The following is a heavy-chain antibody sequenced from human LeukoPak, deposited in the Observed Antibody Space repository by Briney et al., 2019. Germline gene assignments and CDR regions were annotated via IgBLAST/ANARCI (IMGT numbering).Heavy chain of an antibody. Sequence: GGSLRLSCAASTFTFSRYWMHWVRQAPGKGLVWVSRINSDGTNTYYADSVKGRFTTSRDNTKHTLYLQMNSLRTEDTAVYYCARDRAAFGVVQVGYWGQGTLVTVSS. CDR3: ARDRAAFGVVQVGY. CDR1: TFTFSRYW. V-gene: IGHV3-74*01. D-gene: IGHD3-3*01. J-gene: IGHJ4*02. CDR2: INSDGTNT.